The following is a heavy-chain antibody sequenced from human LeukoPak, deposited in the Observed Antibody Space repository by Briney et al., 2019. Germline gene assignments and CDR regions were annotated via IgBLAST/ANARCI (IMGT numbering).Heavy chain of an antibody. CDR1: GGSFNGYY. CDR3: ARELSGDGDY. CDR2: INHSGTT. D-gene: IGHD3-10*01. Sequence: SETLSLTCAVYGGSFNGYYWIWIRQPPGKGLEWIGEINHSGTTNYNTSLESRVTISIDTSKNHFSLKLNSVTAADTAVYHCARELSGDGDYWGQGSLVTVSS. V-gene: IGHV4-34*01. J-gene: IGHJ4*02.